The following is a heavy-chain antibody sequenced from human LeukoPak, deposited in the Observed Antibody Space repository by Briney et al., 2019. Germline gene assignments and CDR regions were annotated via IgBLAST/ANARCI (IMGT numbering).Heavy chain of an antibody. CDR1: GGSISSGGYY. J-gene: IGHJ6*02. CDR3: ARGCYYDSSGYYCYYYGMDV. V-gene: IGHV4-31*03. D-gene: IGHD3-22*01. CDR2: IYYSVST. Sequence: SQTLSLTCTVSGGSISSGGYYWSWIRQHPGKGLEWIGYIYYSVSTYYNPSLKSRVTISVDTSKNQFSLKLSSVTAADTAVYYCARGCYYDSSGYYCYYYGMDVWGQGTTVTVSS.